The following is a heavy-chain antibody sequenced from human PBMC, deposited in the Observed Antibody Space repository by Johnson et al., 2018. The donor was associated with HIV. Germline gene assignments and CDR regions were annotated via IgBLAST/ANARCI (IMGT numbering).Heavy chain of an antibody. D-gene: IGHD6-25*01. CDR3: AKDSPAADAFDI. CDR2: ISSSGGST. V-gene: IGHV3-23*04. J-gene: IGHJ3*02. Sequence: VQLVESGGGLVKPGGSLRLSCAASGFTFSDYYMSWIRQAPGKGLEWVSTISSSGGSTYYAGSVKGRFTISRDNSKKTLYLQMHSLRDEDTAVYYCAKDSPAADAFDIWGQGTMVTVSS. CDR1: GFTFSDYY.